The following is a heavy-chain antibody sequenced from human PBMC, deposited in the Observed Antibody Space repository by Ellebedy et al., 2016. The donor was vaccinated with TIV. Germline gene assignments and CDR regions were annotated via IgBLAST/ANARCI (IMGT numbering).Heavy chain of an antibody. CDR3: ARAPPLFGDLGYYYYGMDV. D-gene: IGHD2-21*02. CDR1: GGTFSSYA. J-gene: IGHJ6*02. V-gene: IGHV1-69*06. Sequence: ASVKVSCKASGGTFSSYAINWVRQAPGQGLEWMGGIIPVFGAANYAQKFQGRVTITADKSTSTAYMELSSLRSEDTAVYYCARAPPLFGDLGYYYYGMDVWGQGTTVTVSS. CDR2: IIPVFGAA.